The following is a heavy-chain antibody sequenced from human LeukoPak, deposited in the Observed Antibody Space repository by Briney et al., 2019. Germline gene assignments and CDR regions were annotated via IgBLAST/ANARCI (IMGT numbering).Heavy chain of an antibody. CDR3: ARATPTTVTSPHFDY. CDR2: ISAYNGNT. D-gene: IGHD4-11*01. J-gene: IGHJ4*02. Sequence: ASVKVSCKASGYTFTSYDISWVRQAPGQGLEWMGWISAYNGNTNYAQKLQGRVTMTTDTSTSTAYMELRSLRSDDTAVYYCARATPTTVTSPHFDYWGQGTLVTVSS. CDR1: GYTFTSYD. V-gene: IGHV1-18*01.